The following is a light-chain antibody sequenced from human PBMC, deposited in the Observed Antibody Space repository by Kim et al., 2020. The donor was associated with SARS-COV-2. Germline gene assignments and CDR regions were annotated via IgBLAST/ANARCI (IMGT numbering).Light chain of an antibody. CDR2: GVS. CDR3: QQYESSPYT. CDR1: ETVESF. V-gene: IGKV3-20*01. Sequence: EIVMTQSPATLSVSPGERATLSCRASETVESFLAWYQQKPGQAPRLLIYGVSTRATGIPDRFSGSGSETDFTLTISRLEPEDFAVFYCQQYESSPYTFGQGTKLEI. J-gene: IGKJ2*01.